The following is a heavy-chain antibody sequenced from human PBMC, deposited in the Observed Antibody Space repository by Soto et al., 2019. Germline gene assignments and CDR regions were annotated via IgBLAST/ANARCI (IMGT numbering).Heavy chain of an antibody. J-gene: IGHJ6*02. D-gene: IGHD2-15*01. Sequence: GGSLRLSCAASGFTFSGHAMNWVRQAPGKGLEWVSYIGNTYSTIYYADSVRGRFIISRDNARNSLFLQMSSLRDEDTAVYYCVRGDCSGGTCYGLDVWGQGTTVTVSS. CDR3: VRGDCSGGTCYGLDV. V-gene: IGHV3-48*02. CDR2: IGNTYSTI. CDR1: GFTFSGHA.